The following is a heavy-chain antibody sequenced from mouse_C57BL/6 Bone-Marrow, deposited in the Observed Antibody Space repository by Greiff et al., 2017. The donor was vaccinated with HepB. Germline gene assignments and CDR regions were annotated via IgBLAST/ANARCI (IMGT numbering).Heavy chain of an antibody. V-gene: IGHV1-61*01. D-gene: IGHD2-10*02. CDR2: IYPSDSET. CDR3: AREGMVEAMDY. J-gene: IGHJ4*01. Sequence: QVQLQQPGAELVRPGSSVKLSCKASGYTFTSYWMDWVKQRPGQGLEWIGKIYPSDSETHYNQKFKDKATLTVDKSSSTAYMQLSSLTSEDSAVYYCAREGMVEAMDYWGQGTSVTVSS. CDR1: GYTFTSYW.